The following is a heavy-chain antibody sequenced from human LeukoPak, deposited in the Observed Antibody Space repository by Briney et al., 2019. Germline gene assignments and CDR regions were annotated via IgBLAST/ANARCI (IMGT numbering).Heavy chain of an antibody. V-gene: IGHV4-4*02. D-gene: IGHD6-19*01. CDR3: ARGTYSSGWGYYLDY. CDR1: GGSISSSYW. CDR2: IYHSGST. Sequence: SGTLSLTCAVSGGSISSSYWWSWVRQPPGKGLEWIGEIYHSGSTNYNPSLKSRVTISVDKSKTQFSLKLSSVTAADTAVYYCARGTYSSGWGYYLDYWGQGTLVTVSS. J-gene: IGHJ4*02.